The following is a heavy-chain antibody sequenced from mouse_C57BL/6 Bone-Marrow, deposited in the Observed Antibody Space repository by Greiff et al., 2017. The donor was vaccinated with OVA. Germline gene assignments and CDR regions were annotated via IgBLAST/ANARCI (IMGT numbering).Heavy chain of an antibody. V-gene: IGHV1-69*01. Sequence: VKLQQPGAELVMPGASVKLSCKASGYTFTSYWMHWVKQRPGQGLEWIGEIDPSDSYTNYNQKFKGKSTLTVDKSSSTAYMQLSSLTSEDSAVYYCARALGRFYFDYWGQGTTLTVSS. CDR2: IDPSDSYT. CDR3: ARALGRFYFDY. D-gene: IGHD4-1*01. J-gene: IGHJ2*01. CDR1: GYTFTSYW.